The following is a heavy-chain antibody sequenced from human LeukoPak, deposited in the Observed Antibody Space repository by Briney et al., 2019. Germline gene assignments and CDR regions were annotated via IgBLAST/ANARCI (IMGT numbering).Heavy chain of an antibody. CDR3: ARGDYYDSSGYHNAFDI. CDR2: IYHSGST. Sequence: TSETLSLTCAVSGGSISSSNWWSWVRQPPGKGLEWIGEIYHSGSTNYNPSLKSRVTISVDKSKNQFSLKLSSVTAADTAVYYCARGDYYDSSGYHNAFDIWGQGTMVTVSS. CDR1: GGSISSSNW. D-gene: IGHD3-22*01. V-gene: IGHV4-4*02. J-gene: IGHJ3*02.